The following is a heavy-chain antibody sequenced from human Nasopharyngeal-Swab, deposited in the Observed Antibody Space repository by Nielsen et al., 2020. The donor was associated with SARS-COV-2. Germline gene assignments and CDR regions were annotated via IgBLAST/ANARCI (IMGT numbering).Heavy chain of an antibody. V-gene: IGHV3-30*04. CDR2: ISYDGSNK. Sequence: GESLKISCAASGFTFSSYAMHWVRQAPGKGLEWVAVISYDGSNKYYADSVKGRFTISRDNSRNTLYLQMNSLRAEDTAVYYCARGPYSSSSYYYYGMDVWGQGTTVTVSS. CDR1: GFTFSSYA. CDR3: ARGPYSSSSYYYYGMDV. J-gene: IGHJ6*02. D-gene: IGHD6-13*01.